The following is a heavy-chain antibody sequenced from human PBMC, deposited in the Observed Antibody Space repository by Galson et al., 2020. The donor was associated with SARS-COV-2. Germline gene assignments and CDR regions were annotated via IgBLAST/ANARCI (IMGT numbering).Heavy chain of an antibody. V-gene: IGHV4-39*07. D-gene: IGHD2-2*01. CDR1: GGSISSSSYY. J-gene: IGHJ5*02. Sequence: ASEPLSLTCTVSGGSISSSSYYWGWIRQPPGKGLEWIGSIYYSGSTYYNPSLTSRVTISVDTSKNQFSLKLSSVTAADTAVYYCAREEKVVPAAITPFVLPGSYFPGVFDPCGHGTLVTVSS. CDR3: AREEKVVPAAITPFVLPGSYFPGVFDP. CDR2: IYYSGST.